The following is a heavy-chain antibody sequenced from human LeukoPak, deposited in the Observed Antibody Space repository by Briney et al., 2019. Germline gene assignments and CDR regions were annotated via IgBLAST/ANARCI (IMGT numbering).Heavy chain of an antibody. CDR1: GGSISSSSYY. D-gene: IGHD3-22*01. V-gene: IGHV4-39*07. Sequence: SETLSLTCTVSGGSISSSSYYWGWIRQPPGKGLEWIGSIYYSGSTYYNPSLKSRVTISVDTSKNQFSLKLSSVTAADTAVYYCARDIVTTYYYDSSGYLFGYWGQGTLVTVSS. CDR2: IYYSGST. J-gene: IGHJ4*02. CDR3: ARDIVTTYYYDSSGYLFGY.